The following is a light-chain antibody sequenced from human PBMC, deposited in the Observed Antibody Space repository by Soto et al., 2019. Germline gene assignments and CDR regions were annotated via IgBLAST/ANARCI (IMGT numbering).Light chain of an antibody. J-gene: IGLJ2*01. CDR1: SSNIGNNY. CDR3: GTWDNSLRAVV. V-gene: IGLV1-51*01. CDR2: DNN. Sequence: QSVLTQPPSVSAAPGQKVTVSCSGSSSNIGNNYVSWYQQLPGTAPKLLIYDNNRRPSGIPDRFSGSKSGTSATLAITGLQTGDDADYYCGTWDNSLRAVVFGGGTKLTVL.